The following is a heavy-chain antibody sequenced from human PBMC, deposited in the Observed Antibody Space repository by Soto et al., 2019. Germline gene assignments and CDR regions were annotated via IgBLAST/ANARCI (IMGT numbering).Heavy chain of an antibody. J-gene: IGHJ6*02. V-gene: IGHV3-30*18. CDR3: AKDPALGYDFWSGYYDAYYYGMDV. Sequence: GGSLRLSCAASGLHISSYGMHWVRPAPGKGLERVAVISYDGSNKYYADSVKGRFTISRDNSKNTLYLQMNSLRAEDTAVYYCAKDPALGYDFWSGYYDAYYYGMDVWGQGTKVTAP. CDR2: ISYDGSNK. CDR1: GLHISSYG. D-gene: IGHD3-3*01.